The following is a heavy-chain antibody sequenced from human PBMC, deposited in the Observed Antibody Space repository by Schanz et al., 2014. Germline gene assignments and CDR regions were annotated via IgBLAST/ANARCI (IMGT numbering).Heavy chain of an antibody. CDR2: IWYDGSNK. V-gene: IGHV3-33*06. CDR1: GFTFNSYG. CDR3: VKDLQREFLRDDHYYGMDV. J-gene: IGHJ6*02. D-gene: IGHD3-10*01. Sequence: QVQLVESGGGVVQPGRSLRLSCAASGFTFNSYGMHWVRQAPGKGLEWVAFIWYDGSNKYYADSVKGRFTITRDNSKNTLYVQMNRLRAEDTAVYYCVKDLQREFLRDDHYYGMDVWGQGTTVTVSS.